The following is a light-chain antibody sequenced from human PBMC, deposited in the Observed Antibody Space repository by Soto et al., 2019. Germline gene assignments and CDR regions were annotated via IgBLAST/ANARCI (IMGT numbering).Light chain of an antibody. J-gene: IGKJ1*01. Sequence: DIQMTQSRSTQSASVGDRVTITCRASQSISSWLAWYQQKPGKAPKLLIYKASSLDSGYPSRFSGSGSGTEFTLTISSLQPDDFATYYGQQYNSYWTFGQGTKVEIK. V-gene: IGKV1-5*03. CDR3: QQYNSYWT. CDR2: KAS. CDR1: QSISSW.